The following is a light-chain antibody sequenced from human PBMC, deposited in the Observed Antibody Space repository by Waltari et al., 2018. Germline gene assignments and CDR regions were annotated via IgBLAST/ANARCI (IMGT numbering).Light chain of an antibody. CDR1: RSDCGSSNL. V-gene: IGLV2-23*01. CDR3: CSYAGISTYV. J-gene: IGLJ1*01. Sequence: QFALTQPASVSGSPGQSITISCPGTRSDCGSSNLASWYQQHPGKAPKLMICEGSKRPSGVSDRFSASKSGNTASLTISGLQAEDEADYYCCSYAGISTYVFGTGTYVTVL. CDR2: EGS.